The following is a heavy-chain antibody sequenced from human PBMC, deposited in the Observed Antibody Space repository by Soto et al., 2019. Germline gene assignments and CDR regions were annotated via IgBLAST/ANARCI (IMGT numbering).Heavy chain of an antibody. CDR2: IYYSGST. CDR3: ARTSSGAGPFDY. D-gene: IGHD1-26*01. Sequence: QLQLQESGQGLMKPSETLALTYTVSGGSISSSSYYWGWIRQPPGKGLEWIGSIYYSGSTYYNPSLKSRVTISVDTSKNQFSLKLSSVTAADTAVYYCARTSSGAGPFDYWGQGTLVTVSS. CDR1: GGSISSSSYY. V-gene: IGHV4-39*01. J-gene: IGHJ4*02.